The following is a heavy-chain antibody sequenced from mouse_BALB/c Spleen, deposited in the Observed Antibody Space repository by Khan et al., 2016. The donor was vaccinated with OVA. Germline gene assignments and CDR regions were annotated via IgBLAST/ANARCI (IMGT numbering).Heavy chain of an antibody. CDR1: GYSITSGYG. V-gene: IGHV3-2*02. Sequence: EVQLQESGPGLVKPSQSLSLTFTVTGYSITSGYGWNWIRQFPGNKLEWMVYRSYSGISNYHPSLKSRISITPDTSKNQFFLQLNSGTTKKTATYYCARTARINYRGQDTTLTVSS. CDR2: RSYSGIS. J-gene: IGHJ2*01. CDR3: ARTARINY. D-gene: IGHD1-2*01.